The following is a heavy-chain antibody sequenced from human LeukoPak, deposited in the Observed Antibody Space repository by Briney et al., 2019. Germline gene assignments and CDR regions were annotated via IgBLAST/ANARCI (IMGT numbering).Heavy chain of an antibody. CDR3: ARKSSGWFVE. V-gene: IGHV4-59*08. Sequence: SETLSLTCTVSGASINNYYWSWIRQPPGKGLEWIGYVYQTVTTNYNPSLKSRDTISADTSQNQFSLRLSSVTAADTAVYYCARKSSGWFVEWGQGTLVTVSS. CDR1: GASINNYY. J-gene: IGHJ4*02. D-gene: IGHD6-19*01. CDR2: VYQTVTT.